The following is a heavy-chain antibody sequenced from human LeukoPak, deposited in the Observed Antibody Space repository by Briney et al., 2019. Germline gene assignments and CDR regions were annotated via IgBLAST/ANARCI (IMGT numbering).Heavy chain of an antibody. V-gene: IGHV1-2*06. J-gene: IGHJ3*02. CDR1: GYTFTGYY. CDR3: ARGVERYCSGGSCRLDAFDI. CDR2: INPNSGGT. Sequence: ASVKVSCKASGYTFTGYYMHWVRQAPGQGLEWMGRINPNSGGTNYAQKFQGRVTMTRDTSISTAYMELSRLRSDDTAVYYCARGVERYCSGGSCRLDAFDIWGQGTMVTVSS. D-gene: IGHD2-15*01.